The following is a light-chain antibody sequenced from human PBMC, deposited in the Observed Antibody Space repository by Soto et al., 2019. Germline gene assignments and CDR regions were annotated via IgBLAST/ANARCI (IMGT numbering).Light chain of an antibody. CDR3: QHTFSPLPST. CDR1: QNIYQS. Sequence: EIQMSQSPSSLSASIGDRVTITCRASQNIYQSVNWYQQKPGKAPKLLVFSASSLRSGVPSRFSGSGSGTDFTLTINTLQSEDFATYYCQHTFSPLPSTFGQGTRLEIK. J-gene: IGKJ5*01. V-gene: IGKV1-39*01. CDR2: SAS.